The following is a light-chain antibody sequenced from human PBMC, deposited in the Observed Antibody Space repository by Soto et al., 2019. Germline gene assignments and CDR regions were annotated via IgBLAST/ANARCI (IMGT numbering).Light chain of an antibody. J-gene: IGKJ1*01. V-gene: IGKV1-39*01. CDR1: QSIRTY. CDR2: AAS. CDR3: QQSYSNPKT. Sequence: DIQMTQSPSSLSASVGDRVTITCRASQSIRTYLNWYQQKPGKAPNLLIYAASSVQSGVPSRFSGSGSGTDFTLTISSLQPEDFATYYCQQSYSNPKTFGQGTKVDIK.